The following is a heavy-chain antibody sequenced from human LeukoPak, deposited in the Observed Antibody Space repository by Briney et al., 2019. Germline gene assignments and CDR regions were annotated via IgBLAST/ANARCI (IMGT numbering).Heavy chain of an antibody. J-gene: IGHJ5*02. V-gene: IGHV3-23*01. Sequence: GGSLRLSCAASGFTFSRYAISWVRQAPGKGLEWVSSVSAVSGSTWYQASVKGRFTISRDNSKNTLYVQMDSLRAEDTAIYYCTKAAYGDYVNWFDPWGQGTLVTVSS. CDR3: TKAAYGDYVNWFDP. CDR2: VSAVSGST. CDR1: GFTFSRYA. D-gene: IGHD4-17*01.